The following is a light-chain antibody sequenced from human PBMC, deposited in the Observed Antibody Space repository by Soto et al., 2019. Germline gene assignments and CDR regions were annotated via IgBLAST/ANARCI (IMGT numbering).Light chain of an antibody. J-gene: IGKJ1*01. CDR2: AAS. V-gene: IGKV1-6*01. Sequence: IQRTQAPSSLAASVGDRVTMTCRASPGIRNDLGWYQQILGTAPKILIYAASILQIGVPSRFRGSGSGADFTLTISRLQPEDVETNYCLQVYTYPWTFGRGTKVDI. CDR3: LQVYTYPWT. CDR1: PGIRND.